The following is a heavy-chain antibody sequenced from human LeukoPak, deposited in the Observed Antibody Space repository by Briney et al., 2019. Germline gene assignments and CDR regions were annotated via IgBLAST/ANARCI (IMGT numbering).Heavy chain of an antibody. J-gene: IGHJ4*02. CDR3: ARWIAPSIAAVEN. V-gene: IGHV4-30-2*01. Sequence: PSETLSLTCTVSGGSISSGGYYWSWIRQPPGKGLEWIGYIYHSGSTYYNPSLKSRVTISVDRSKNQFSLKLSSVTAADTAVYYCARWIAPSIAAVENWGQGTLVTVSS. CDR1: GGSISSGGYY. CDR2: IYHSGST. D-gene: IGHD6-6*01.